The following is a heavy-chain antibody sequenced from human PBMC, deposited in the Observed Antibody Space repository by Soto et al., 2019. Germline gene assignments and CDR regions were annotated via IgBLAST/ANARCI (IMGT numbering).Heavy chain of an antibody. V-gene: IGHV3-21*01. Sequence: PGGSLRLSCAASGFTFSSYSMNWVRQAPGKGLEWVSSISSSSSYIYYADSVKGRFTISRDNAKNSLYLQMNSLRAEDTAVYYCAREQQWLTLGDYYYYGMDVWRQGTTATVSS. J-gene: IGHJ6*02. CDR3: AREQQWLTLGDYYYYGMDV. D-gene: IGHD6-19*01. CDR2: ISSSSSYI. CDR1: GFTFSSYS.